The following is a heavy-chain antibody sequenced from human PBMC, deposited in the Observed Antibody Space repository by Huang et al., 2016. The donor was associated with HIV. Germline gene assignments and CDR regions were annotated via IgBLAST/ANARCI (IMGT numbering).Heavy chain of an antibody. D-gene: IGHD1-7*01. CDR3: ATKTAAMDI. CDR2: RKQDESEK. J-gene: IGHJ6*02. V-gene: IGHV3-7*01. CDR1: TFMCGAYW. Sequence: VESGGRLFQPGGSIRLSCVGSTFMCGAYWLSWVRRSAGKGLEWFANRKQDESEKYYVDSVKGRFNISRDNPKKVLFLEMNNVRVEDTATYYCATKTAAMDIWGQGTTVTVS.